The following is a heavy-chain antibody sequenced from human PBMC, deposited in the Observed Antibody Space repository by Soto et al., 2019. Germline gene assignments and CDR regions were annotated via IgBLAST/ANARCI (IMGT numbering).Heavy chain of an antibody. CDR1: GFTFDDYA. CDR2: ISWNSGSI. V-gene: IGHV3-9*01. J-gene: IGHJ3*02. D-gene: IGHD6-19*01. CDR3: AKDYGRDSSGGNIFEVAFDI. Sequence: GGSLRLSCAASGFTFDDYAMHWVRQAPGKGLEWVSGISWNSGSIGYADSVKGRFTISRDNAKNSLYLQMNSLRAEDTALYYCAKDYGRDSSGGNIFEVAFDIWGQGTMVTVSS.